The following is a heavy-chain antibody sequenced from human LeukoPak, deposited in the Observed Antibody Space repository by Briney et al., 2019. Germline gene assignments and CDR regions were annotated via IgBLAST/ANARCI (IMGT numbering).Heavy chain of an antibody. CDR3: ARDPYSSSFYHWFDP. V-gene: IGHV1-2*02. CDR2: INPNSGGT. J-gene: IGHJ5*02. D-gene: IGHD6-13*01. CDR1: GYTFTGYY. Sequence: ASVKVSCKASGYTFTGYYLHWVRQAPGQGLEWMGWINPNSGGTNYAQKFQDRVTMTRDTSTSTAYMELSRLRSDDTAVYYCARDPYSSSFYHWFDPWGQGTLSPSPQ.